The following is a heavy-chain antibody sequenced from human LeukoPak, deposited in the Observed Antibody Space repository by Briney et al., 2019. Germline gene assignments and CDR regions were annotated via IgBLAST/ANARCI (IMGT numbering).Heavy chain of an antibody. CDR2: ISSSGSII. CDR1: GFTFSDYY. V-gene: IGHV3-11*04. D-gene: IGHD3-22*01. CDR3: ARVGYDSSGRFDY. Sequence: GGSLRLSCAASGFTFSDYYMTWIRQAPGKGLEWVSYISSSGSIIYYANSVKGRFIISRDNAKNSLYLQMNSLRAEDTAVYFCARVGYDSSGRFDYWGQGTLVTVSS. J-gene: IGHJ4*02.